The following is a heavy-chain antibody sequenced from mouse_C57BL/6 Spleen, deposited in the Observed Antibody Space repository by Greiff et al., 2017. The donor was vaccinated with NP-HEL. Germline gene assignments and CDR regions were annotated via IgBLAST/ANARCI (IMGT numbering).Heavy chain of an antibody. V-gene: IGHV1-76*01. J-gene: IGHJ3*01. CDR2: IYPGSGNT. CDR1: GYTFTDYY. CDR3: AREGVNWDRFAY. D-gene: IGHD4-1*01. Sequence: QVQLKQSGAELVRPGASVKLSCKASGYTFTDYYINWVKQRPGPGLEWIARIYPGSGNTYYNEKFKGKATLTAEKSSSTAYMQLSSLPSEDSAVYFCAREGVNWDRFAYWGQGTLVTVSA.